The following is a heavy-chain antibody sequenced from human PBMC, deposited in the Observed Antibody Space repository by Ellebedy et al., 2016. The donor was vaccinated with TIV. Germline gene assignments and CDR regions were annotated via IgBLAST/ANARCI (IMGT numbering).Heavy chain of an antibody. Sequence: SETLSLTXTVSGGSVSSGSYYWSWIRQPPGKGLEWIGYIYYSGSTNYNPSLKSRVTISVDTSKNQFSLKLSSVTAADTAVYYCARVDGYNYDFDYWGQGTLVTVFS. J-gene: IGHJ4*02. CDR3: ARVDGYNYDFDY. V-gene: IGHV4-61*01. CDR2: IYYSGST. CDR1: GGSVSSGSYY. D-gene: IGHD5-24*01.